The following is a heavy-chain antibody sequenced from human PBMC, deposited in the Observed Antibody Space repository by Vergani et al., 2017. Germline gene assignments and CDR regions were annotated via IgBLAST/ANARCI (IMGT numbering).Heavy chain of an antibody. CDR2: IGPSDSYT. CDR3: ARQVAVAGEWWGPYYYYGMDV. CDR1: GSSFTSYW. Sequence: EVQLVQSGAEVKKPGESLRISCKGSGSSFTSYWISWVRQMPGKGLEWMGRIGPSDSYTNYSPSFQGHVTISADKSISTAYLQWSSLKASDAAVYYCARQVAVAGEWWGPYYYYGMDVWGQGTTVTVSS. J-gene: IGHJ6*02. V-gene: IGHV5-10-1*01. D-gene: IGHD6-19*01.